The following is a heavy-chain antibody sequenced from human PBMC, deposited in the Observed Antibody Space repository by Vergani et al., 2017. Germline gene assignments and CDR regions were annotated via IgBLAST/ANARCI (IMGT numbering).Heavy chain of an antibody. D-gene: IGHD3-10*01. V-gene: IGHV1-69*01. CDR2: IIPIFGTA. CDR1: GGTFSSYA. Sequence: QVQLVQSGAEVKKPGSSVKVSCKASGGTFSSYAISWVRQAPGQGLEWMGGIIPIFGTANYAQKFQGRVTITADESTSTAYMELSSLRSEDTAVYYCARGEGTYYYGSGSPRPLDIWGQGTMVTVSS. CDR3: ARGEGTYYYGSGSPRPLDI. J-gene: IGHJ3*02.